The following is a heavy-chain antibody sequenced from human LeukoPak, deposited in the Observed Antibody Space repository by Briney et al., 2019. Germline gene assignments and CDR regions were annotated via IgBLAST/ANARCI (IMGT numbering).Heavy chain of an antibody. CDR3: ARATIAAPDY. J-gene: IGHJ4*02. V-gene: IGHV4-31*03. CDR1: GGSISSGVYY. Sequence: SETLSLTCTVSGGSISSGVYYWSWIRQHPGKGLEWIGYIYYSGSTYYNPSLKSRVTISVDTSKNQFSLKLSSVTAADTAVYYCARATIAAPDYWGQGTLVTVSS. CDR2: IYYSGST. D-gene: IGHD6-13*01.